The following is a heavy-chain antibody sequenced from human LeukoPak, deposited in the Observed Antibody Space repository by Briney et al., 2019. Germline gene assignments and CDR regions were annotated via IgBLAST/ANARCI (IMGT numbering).Heavy chain of an antibody. D-gene: IGHD3-10*01. Sequence: GGSLRLSCAASGFTFDDYGMSWVRQAPGKGLEYVSAINWNGGSTGYGDSVKGRFTISRDNAKKSLYLQMNSLRVEDTALYYCVRIAMVRGIIYYFDNWGQGTLVTVSS. J-gene: IGHJ4*02. CDR2: INWNGGST. V-gene: IGHV3-20*04. CDR3: VRIAMVRGIIYYFDN. CDR1: GFTFDDYG.